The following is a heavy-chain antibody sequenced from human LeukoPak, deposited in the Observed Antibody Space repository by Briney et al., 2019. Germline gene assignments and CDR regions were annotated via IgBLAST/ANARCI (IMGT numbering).Heavy chain of an antibody. Sequence: ASLKSSCKASGYTFTGYYMHWVRQAPGQGVEWMGWINPKSGGTNYAQKFQGRVTMTRDTSISTAYMDLSRLRSDDTAVYYCASSGRGGGGYSHDAFDIWGQGTMVTVSS. CDR1: GYTFTGYY. CDR2: INPKSGGT. CDR3: ASSGRGGGGYSHDAFDI. D-gene: IGHD3-22*01. V-gene: IGHV1-2*02. J-gene: IGHJ3*02.